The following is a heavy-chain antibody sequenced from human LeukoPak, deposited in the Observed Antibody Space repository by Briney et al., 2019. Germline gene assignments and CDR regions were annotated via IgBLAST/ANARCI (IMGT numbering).Heavy chain of an antibody. CDR1: GFTFSSYA. D-gene: IGHD3-22*01. V-gene: IGHV3-30-3*01. CDR2: ISYDGSNK. J-gene: IGHJ4*02. Sequence: GGSLRLSCAASGFTFSSYAMHWVRQAPGKGLEWVAVISYDGSNKYYADFVKGRFTISRDNSKNTLYLQMNSLRAEDTAVYYCARDDNVVMSGYFDYWGQGTLVTVSS. CDR3: ARDDNVVMSGYFDY.